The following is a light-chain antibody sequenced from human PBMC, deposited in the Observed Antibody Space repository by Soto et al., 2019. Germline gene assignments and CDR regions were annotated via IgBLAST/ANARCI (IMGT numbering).Light chain of an antibody. CDR2: DAS. CDR1: QDLTNY. Sequence: IQMTPSPSSLSASVGDRVTISCPASQDLTNYLNWYQLKPGQAPKLLIYDASKLDTGVPSRFRGSGSGTDFTFSISRLQPEDLATYYCQQYVDLPPTFGGGTKVEIK. V-gene: IGKV1-33*01. J-gene: IGKJ4*01. CDR3: QQYVDLPPT.